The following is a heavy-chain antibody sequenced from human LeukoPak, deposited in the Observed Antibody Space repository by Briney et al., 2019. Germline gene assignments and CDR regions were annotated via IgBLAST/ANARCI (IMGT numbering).Heavy chain of an antibody. J-gene: IGHJ4*02. CDR3: ARESSGWYYDY. V-gene: IGHV4-4*07. Sequence: PSETLSLTCTVSGGSISSYYWSWIRQPAGKGLEWIGRLYTRGGTNCNPSLKSRVTMSVDTSKNQFSLKLSSVTAADTAVYYCARESSGWYYDYWGQGTLVTVSS. CDR1: GGSISSYY. D-gene: IGHD6-19*01. CDR2: LYTRGGT.